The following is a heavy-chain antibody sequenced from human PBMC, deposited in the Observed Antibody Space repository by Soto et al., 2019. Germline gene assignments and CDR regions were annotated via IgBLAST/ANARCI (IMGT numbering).Heavy chain of an antibody. CDR3: AKKSGSSDCFDY. J-gene: IGHJ4*02. CDR1: GFTFSSYA. V-gene: IGHV3-30-3*02. CDR2: ISCSGSNK. D-gene: IGHD2-15*01. Sequence: GGSLRLSCAASGFTFSSYAMHWVRQAPGKGLEWVAAISCSGSNKYYADSVKGRFTISRDNSKNTLYLQMNSLRAEDTAVYYCAKKSGSSDCFDYWGQGTPVTVSS.